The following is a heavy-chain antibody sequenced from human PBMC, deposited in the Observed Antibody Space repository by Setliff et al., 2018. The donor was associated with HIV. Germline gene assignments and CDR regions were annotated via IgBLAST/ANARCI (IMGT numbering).Heavy chain of an antibody. J-gene: IGHJ6*03. D-gene: IGHD5-18*01. CDR3: ARGGRGFHDGYTLYYYYMDV. V-gene: IGHV1-18*01. Sequence: GASVKVSCKASGYTFTSYGLSWVRQAPGQGLEWVGWISAYNGNTNYAQKLQGRVTFTADTSTSTAYMELRSLRSDDTAVYYCARGGRGFHDGYTLYYYYMDVWGKGTTGTVS. CDR2: ISAYNGNT. CDR1: GYTFTSYG.